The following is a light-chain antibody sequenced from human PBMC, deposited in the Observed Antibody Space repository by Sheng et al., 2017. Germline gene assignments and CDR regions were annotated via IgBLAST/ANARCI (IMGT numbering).Light chain of an antibody. Sequence: QSALTQPASVSGSPGQSITISCTGTSSDVGRYNYLSWYQQHPGKAPKLMIYDVTNRPSGVSNRFSGSKSGNTASLTISGLQPEDEADYYCSSYTSSSTPLYVFGTGTKVTVL. V-gene: IGLV2-14*03. CDR1: SSDVGRYNY. CDR3: SSYTSSSTPLYV. CDR2: DVT. J-gene: IGLJ1*01.